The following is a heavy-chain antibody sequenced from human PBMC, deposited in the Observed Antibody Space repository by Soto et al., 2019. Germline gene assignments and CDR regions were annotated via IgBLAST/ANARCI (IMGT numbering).Heavy chain of an antibody. CDR3: ATSDYSKGNYYYGMDV. Sequence: SETLSLTFSVSGGSISGGDYSWNWVRQPPGKGLEWIGYIYYSGNTYYNPSLRSRVTISGDTSKNQFSLKLSSVTAADTAVYYCATSDYSKGNYYYGMDVGGQGTTVTVSS. CDR1: GGSISGGDYS. J-gene: IGHJ6*02. V-gene: IGHV4-31*03. CDR2: IYYSGNT. D-gene: IGHD4-4*01.